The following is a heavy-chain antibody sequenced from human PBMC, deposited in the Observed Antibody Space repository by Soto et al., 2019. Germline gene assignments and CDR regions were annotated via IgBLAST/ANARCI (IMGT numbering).Heavy chain of an antibody. J-gene: IGHJ4*02. V-gene: IGHV3-23*01. CDR1: GFTFSSYV. CDR3: ARAPLFRRLDY. CDR2: ISGSGGST. D-gene: IGHD2-21*01. Sequence: GGSLRLSCAASGFTFSSYVMSWVRQAPGKGLEWVSAISGSGGSTYYADSVKGRFTISRDNSKNTLYLQMSSLRAEDTAIYYCARAPLFRRLDYWGQGTLVTVSS.